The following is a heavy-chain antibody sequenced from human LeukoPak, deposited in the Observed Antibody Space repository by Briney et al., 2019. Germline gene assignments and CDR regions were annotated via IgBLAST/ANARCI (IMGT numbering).Heavy chain of an antibody. CDR1: GGSISSSSYY. D-gene: IGHD5-18*01. V-gene: IGHV4-39*01. Sequence: SETLSLTCTVSGGSISSSSYYWGWIRQPPGKGLEWIGSIYYSGSTYYNPSLKSRVTLSVDTSKNQFSLKLSSVTAADTAVYYCARISVDTAMGFDYWGQGTLVTVSS. J-gene: IGHJ4*02. CDR2: IYYSGST. CDR3: ARISVDTAMGFDY.